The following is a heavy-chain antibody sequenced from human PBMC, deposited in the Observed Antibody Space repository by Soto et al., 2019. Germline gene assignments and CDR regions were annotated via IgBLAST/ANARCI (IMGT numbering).Heavy chain of an antibody. V-gene: IGHV1-69*01. J-gene: IGHJ6*02. D-gene: IGHD2-15*01. Sequence: QVQLVQSGAEVKKPGSSVKVSCKASGGTFSSYAISWVRQAPGQGLEWMGGIIPIFGTANYAQKFQGRVTITADESTSTAYMELSSMRSEDTAVYYCARPHTGYCRGGSCYRGGYYYYGMDVWGQGTTVTVSS. CDR1: GGTFSSYA. CDR2: IIPIFGTA. CDR3: ARPHTGYCRGGSCYRGGYYYYGMDV.